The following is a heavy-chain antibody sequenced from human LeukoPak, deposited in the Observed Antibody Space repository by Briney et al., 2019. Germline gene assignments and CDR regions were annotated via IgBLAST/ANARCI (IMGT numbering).Heavy chain of an antibody. Sequence: GGSLRLSCAVSGITLSNYAMSWVRQAPGKGLEWVSSIGHTLGSTYYTESVKGRFIISRDSSKNTVFLRMNSLRADDTAVYYCAKDPFYYGTGGPTWGQGTLVTVSS. CDR1: GITLSNYA. J-gene: IGHJ4*02. CDR2: IGHTLGST. D-gene: IGHD3-10*01. CDR3: AKDPFYYGTGGPT. V-gene: IGHV3-23*01.